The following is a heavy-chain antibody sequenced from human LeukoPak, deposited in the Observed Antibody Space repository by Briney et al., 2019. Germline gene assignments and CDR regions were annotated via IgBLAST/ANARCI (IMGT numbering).Heavy chain of an antibody. CDR3: AREGAARSPYYFDY. CDR1: GGSISSSSYY. D-gene: IGHD6-6*01. Sequence: SETLSLTCTVSGGSISSSSYYWGWIRQPPGKGLEWIGSIYFTGSTYYNPSLKSRVTISVDTSKNQFSLKLSSVTAADTAVYYCAREGAARSPYYFDYWGQGTLVTVSS. V-gene: IGHV4-39*07. CDR2: IYFTGST. J-gene: IGHJ4*02.